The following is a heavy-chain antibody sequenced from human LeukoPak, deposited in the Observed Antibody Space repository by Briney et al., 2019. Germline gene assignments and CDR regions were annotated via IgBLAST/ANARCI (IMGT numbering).Heavy chain of an antibody. CDR1: GGTFSSYA. CDR2: IIPIFGTA. V-gene: IGHV1-69*01. CDR3: AYRIDCSSTSCNWFDP. Sequence: GASVKVSCKASGGTFSSYAISWVRQAPGQGLEWMGGIIPIFGTANYAQKFQGRVTITADESTSTAYMELSSLRSEDTAVYYCAYRIDCSSTSCNWFDPWGQGTLVTVSS. J-gene: IGHJ5*02. D-gene: IGHD2-2*01.